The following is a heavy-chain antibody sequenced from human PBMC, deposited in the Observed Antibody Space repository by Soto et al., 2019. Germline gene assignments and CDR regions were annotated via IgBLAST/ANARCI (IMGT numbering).Heavy chain of an antibody. J-gene: IGHJ5*02. Sequence: QVQLVESGGGVVQPGRSLRLSCAASGFTFSSYAMHWVRQAPGKGLEWVAVISYDGSNKYYADSVKGRFTISRDNSKNTLYLQMNSLRAEATAVYYCARLDTAMVWFWFDPWGQGTLVNVSS. D-gene: IGHD5-18*01. CDR1: GFTFSSYA. CDR2: ISYDGSNK. V-gene: IGHV3-30-3*01. CDR3: ARLDTAMVWFWFDP.